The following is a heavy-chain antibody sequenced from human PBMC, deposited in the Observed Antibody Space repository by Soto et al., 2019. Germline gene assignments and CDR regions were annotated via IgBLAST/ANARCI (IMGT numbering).Heavy chain of an antibody. CDR1: GYIFAGYW. D-gene: IGHD3-22*01. V-gene: IGHV5-10-1*01. CDR2: IDPSDSQT. Sequence: PEESLKISCKGSGYIFAGYWITWVREKPGKGLEWMGRIDPSDSQTYYSPSFRGHVTISVTKSITTVFLQWSSLRASDTAMYYCARQIYDSDTGPNFQYYFDSWGQGTPVTVSS. J-gene: IGHJ4*02. CDR3: ARQIYDSDTGPNFQYYFDS.